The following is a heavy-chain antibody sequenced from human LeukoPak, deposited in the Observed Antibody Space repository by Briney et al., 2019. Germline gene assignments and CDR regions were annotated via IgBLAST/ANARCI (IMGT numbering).Heavy chain of an antibody. CDR1: GGSFSGYY. CDR3: ARGLDDILTGYYNY. V-gene: IGHV4-34*01. Sequence: PSETLSLTCAVYGGSFSGYYWSWIRQPPGKGLEWIGEINHSGSTNYNPSLKSRVTISVDTSKNQFSLRLSSVTAADTAVYYCARGLDDILTGYYNYWGQGTLVTVSS. J-gene: IGHJ4*02. CDR2: INHSGST. D-gene: IGHD3-9*01.